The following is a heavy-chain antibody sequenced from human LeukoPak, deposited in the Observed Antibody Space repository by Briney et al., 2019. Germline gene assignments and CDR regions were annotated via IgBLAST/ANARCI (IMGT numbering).Heavy chain of an antibody. CDR3: AREGRVSGYDFDC. CDR2: INSDGSSI. CDR1: GFTFSSYW. V-gene: IGHV3-74*03. Sequence: GGSLRLSCAASGFTFSSYWMHWVRQAPGKGLVWVSRINSDGSSITYADSVKGRFAISRDNAKNTLYLQMNSLRVEDTAVYYCAREGRVSGYDFDCWGQGTLVTVSS. J-gene: IGHJ4*02. D-gene: IGHD5-12*01.